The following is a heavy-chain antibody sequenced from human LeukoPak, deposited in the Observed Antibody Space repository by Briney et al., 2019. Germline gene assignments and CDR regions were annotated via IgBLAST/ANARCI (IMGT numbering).Heavy chain of an antibody. D-gene: IGHD3-9*01. CDR3: ARDEDRGDISHGY. CDR2: ISAYNGNT. V-gene: IGHV1-18*01. Sequence: GASVTASCKASGYTFINYGITWVRPAPGQGLEWMGWISAYNGNTNYAQKLQGRVTMTTDTSTSTAYMELRGLRSDDTAVYYCARDEDRGDISHGYWGQGTLVTVSS. CDR1: GYTFINYG. J-gene: IGHJ4*02.